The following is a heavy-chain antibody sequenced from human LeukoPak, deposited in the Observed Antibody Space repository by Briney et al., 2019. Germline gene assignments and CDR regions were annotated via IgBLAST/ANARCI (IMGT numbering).Heavy chain of an antibody. J-gene: IGHJ4*02. CDR1: GGTFSSYA. CDR3: ASSYGSSTAAD. CDR2: INPNSGGT. V-gene: IGHV1-2*02. D-gene: IGHD3-10*01. Sequence: ASVKVSCKASGGTFSSYAISWVRQAPGQGLEWMGWINPNSGGTNYAQKFQGRVTMTRDTSISTAYMELSRLRSDDTAVYYCASSYGSSTAADWGQGTLVTVSS.